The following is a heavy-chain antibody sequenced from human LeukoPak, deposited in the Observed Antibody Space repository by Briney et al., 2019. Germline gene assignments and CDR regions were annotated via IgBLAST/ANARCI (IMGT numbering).Heavy chain of an antibody. CDR1: RFTFSRHW. D-gene: IGHD1-26*01. V-gene: IGHV3-7*01. CDR3: AKLWSGGSYQAADY. J-gene: IGHJ4*02. Sequence: GGSLRLSCAASRFTFSRHWMTWVRQAPGEGLEWVANIKEDESEKYYVDSVKGRFTISRDNAKNSLYLQMNSLRAEDTAVYYCAKLWSGGSYQAADYWGQGTLVTVSS. CDR2: IKEDESEK.